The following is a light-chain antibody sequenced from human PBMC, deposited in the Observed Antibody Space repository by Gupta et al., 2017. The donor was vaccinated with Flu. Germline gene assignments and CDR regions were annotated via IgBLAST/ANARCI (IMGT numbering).Light chain of an antibody. J-gene: IGKJ2*01. Sequence: DVVMTQSPLSLPVTLGQPASISCRSSQSLVYSDGNTYLNWFQQRPGQSPRRLIYKVSNRDSGVPDRFSGSGSGTDFTLKISSGEAEDVGVYYCRQGTHWPPYTFGQGTKLEIK. CDR1: QSLVYSDGNTY. CDR2: KVS. V-gene: IGKV2-30*01. CDR3: RQGTHWPPYT.